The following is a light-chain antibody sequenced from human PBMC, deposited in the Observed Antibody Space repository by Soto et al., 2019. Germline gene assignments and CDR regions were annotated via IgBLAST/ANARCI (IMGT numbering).Light chain of an antibody. V-gene: IGLV1-51*02. J-gene: IGLJ3*02. Sequence: QSVLTQPPSVSAAPGQKVTISCSGSSSNIGNNYVSWYQQLPGTAPKLLIYENNKRPSGIPDRFSGSKSGTSATLGITGLQTGDEADYYCGTWDNSLSAGVFGRGTTLTVL. CDR2: ENN. CDR3: GTWDNSLSAGV. CDR1: SSNIGNNY.